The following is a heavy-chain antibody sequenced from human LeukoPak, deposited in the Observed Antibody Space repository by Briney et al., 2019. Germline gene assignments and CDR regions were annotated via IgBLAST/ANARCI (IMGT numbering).Heavy chain of an antibody. J-gene: IGHJ4*02. Sequence: SETLSLTCTVSGGSISSYYWSWIRQPPGKGLEWIGYIYYSGSTYYNPSLKSRVTISVDTSKNQFSLKLSSVTAADTAVYYCARLLRGNSGGYYWGQGTLVTVSS. CDR1: GGSISSYY. D-gene: IGHD2-15*01. V-gene: IGHV4-59*04. CDR2: IYYSGST. CDR3: ARLLRGNSGGYY.